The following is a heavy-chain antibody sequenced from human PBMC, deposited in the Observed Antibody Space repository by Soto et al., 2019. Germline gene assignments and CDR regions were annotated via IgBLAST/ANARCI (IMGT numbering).Heavy chain of an antibody. Sequence: QVTVKESGPVLVKPTETLTLTCTVSGFSLSNAGLGVSWIRQPPGQALEWLAHIFSSDEKSYSTSLKSRLTISKDTSKSQVVLTMTNMDPVDTATYYCASTYSTSWYWFDPWGQGTLVTVSS. J-gene: IGHJ5*02. CDR3: ASTYSTSWYWFDP. D-gene: IGHD6-13*01. CDR1: GFSLSNAGLG. V-gene: IGHV2-26*04. CDR2: IFSSDEK.